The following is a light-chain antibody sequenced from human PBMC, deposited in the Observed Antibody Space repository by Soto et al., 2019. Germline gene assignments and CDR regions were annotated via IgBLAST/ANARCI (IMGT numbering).Light chain of an antibody. J-gene: IGKJ1*01. CDR1: QFVSSR. Sequence: DIVVTQSPATLSASPGERVTLSCRASQFVSSRLAWYQRRPGQVPRLLIYDTSTRAPGISARFSGSGSGTEFTLTISSLQSADFAVYYCQEYIQWPPGMFGTGTTVDIK. CDR2: DTS. V-gene: IGKV3-15*01. CDR3: QEYIQWPPGM.